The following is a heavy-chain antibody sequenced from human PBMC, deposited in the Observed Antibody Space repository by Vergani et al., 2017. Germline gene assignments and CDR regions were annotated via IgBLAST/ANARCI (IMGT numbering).Heavy chain of an antibody. J-gene: IGHJ6*02. CDR1: GFTFSSYS. CDR2: ISSSSSYI. D-gene: IGHD3-10*01. V-gene: IGHV3-21*01. CDR3: ARDRYYLGSGGYPYFYYYCFDV. Sequence: EVQLVESGGGLVTRGGSLRLSCAASGFTFSSYSMNWVRQAPGKGLEWVSFISSSSSYIHYSDSLKGRFTISRDNAKSSLYLQMNSLRAEDTGVYYCARDRYYLGSGGYPYFYYYCFDVWGQGTAVTVSS.